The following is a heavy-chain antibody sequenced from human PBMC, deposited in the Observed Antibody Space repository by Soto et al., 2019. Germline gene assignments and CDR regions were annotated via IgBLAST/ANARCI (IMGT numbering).Heavy chain of an antibody. D-gene: IGHD2-2*01. CDR2: ISYDGSNK. CDR3: AKGPAIVVVPAAMSYYYGMDV. Sequence: QVQLVESGGGVVQPGRALRLSCAASGFTVSSYGMHWVRQAPGKGLEWVAVISYDGSNKYYADSVKGRFTISRDNSKNTLYLQMNSLRAEDTAVYYCAKGPAIVVVPAAMSYYYGMDVWGQGTTVTVAS. J-gene: IGHJ6*02. V-gene: IGHV3-30*18. CDR1: GFTVSSYG.